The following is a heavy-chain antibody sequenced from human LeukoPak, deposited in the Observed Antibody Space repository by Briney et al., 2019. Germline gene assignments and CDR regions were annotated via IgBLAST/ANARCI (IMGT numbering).Heavy chain of an antibody. CDR2: IHYSGSI. CDR1: GGSFSGYY. D-gene: IGHD5-24*01. J-gene: IGHJ4*02. CDR3: SRGTDAYKCGNS. V-gene: IGHV4-34*01. Sequence: SETLSLTCAVYGGSFSGYYWTWIRQPPGKGLEWIGEIHYSGSINYNPSLKSRVTISADTSNNHFSLKVSSVTAADTAVYYCSRGTDAYKCGNSWGQGTLVTVSS.